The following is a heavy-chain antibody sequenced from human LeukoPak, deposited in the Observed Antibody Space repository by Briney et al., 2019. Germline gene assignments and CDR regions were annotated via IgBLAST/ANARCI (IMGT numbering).Heavy chain of an antibody. CDR2: ISSSSSYI. V-gene: IGHV3-21*01. D-gene: IGHD6-19*01. CDR1: GFTFSSYS. Sequence: PGGSLRLSCAASGFTFSSYSMNWVRQAPGKGLEWVSSISSSSSYIYYADSVKGRFTISRDNAKNSLFLQMNSLRAEDTAVYYCARDPIAVAGNGYFQHWGQGTLVIVSS. CDR3: ARDPIAVAGNGYFQH. J-gene: IGHJ1*01.